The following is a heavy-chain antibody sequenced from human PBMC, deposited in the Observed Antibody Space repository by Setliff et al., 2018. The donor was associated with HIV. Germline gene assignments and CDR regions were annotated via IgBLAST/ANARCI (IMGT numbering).Heavy chain of an antibody. CDR3: ARDVYNNSPYYYYGLDV. J-gene: IGHJ6*02. CDR1: GGSFSGYF. D-gene: IGHD1-1*01. Sequence: SETLSLTCAVYGGSFSGYFWSWIRQPPGKGLEWIGEINHSGTTNYNPSLKSRVTISIDTSKNQFSLKLSSVTAADTAVYYCARDVYNNSPYYYYGLDVWGQGNTVTVSS. CDR2: INHSGTT. V-gene: IGHV4-34*01.